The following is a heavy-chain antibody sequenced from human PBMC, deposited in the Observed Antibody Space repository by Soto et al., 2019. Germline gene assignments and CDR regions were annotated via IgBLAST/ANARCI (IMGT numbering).Heavy chain of an antibody. CDR3: ARDSPPPRE. CDR2: ISAYNGNT. CDR1: GYTFTSDH. V-gene: IGHV1-18*01. Sequence: QVQLVQSGTEVRKPGASVKVSCKASGYTFTSDHISWVRQAPGQGLGRMGWISAYNGNTNYAQKLQGRVTMTTDTSTRTAYMELRSLRADDTAVYYCARDSPPPREWGQGTLVTVSS. J-gene: IGHJ4*02.